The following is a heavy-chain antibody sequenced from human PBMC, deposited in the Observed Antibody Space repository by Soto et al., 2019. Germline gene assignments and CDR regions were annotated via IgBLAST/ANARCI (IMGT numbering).Heavy chain of an antibody. D-gene: IGHD3-10*01. V-gene: IGHV3-73*01. CDR2: IRSKANSYAT. Sequence: GGSLRLSCSASGFTFSGSAMHWVRPASGKELEWVGRIRSKANSYATAYAASVKGRFTISRDDSKNTAYLQMNSLKTLDTAVYYCTRHPGVLLFDYWGQGTLVTVSS. J-gene: IGHJ4*02. CDR3: TRHPGVLLFDY. CDR1: GFTFSGSA.